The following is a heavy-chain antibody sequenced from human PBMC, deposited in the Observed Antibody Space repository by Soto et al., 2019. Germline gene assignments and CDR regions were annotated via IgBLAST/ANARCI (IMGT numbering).Heavy chain of an antibody. CDR3: AKDRQFRSYYESAGHYND. CDR1: GFTFRNQD. V-gene: IGHV3-23*01. D-gene: IGHD3-22*01. Sequence: EVQLLESGGGLVQPGGPLRLTCVGSGFTFRNQDMRWVRQAPGKGLEWVSGISGRGGVTYYADSVKGRFTISRDNSKNTLYLQMNNLRANDTAVYYCAKDRQFRSYYESAGHYNDWGQGTLVTVSS. J-gene: IGHJ4*02. CDR2: ISGRGGVT.